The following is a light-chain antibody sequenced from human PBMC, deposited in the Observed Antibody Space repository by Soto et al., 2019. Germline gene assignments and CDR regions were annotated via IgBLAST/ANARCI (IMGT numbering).Light chain of an antibody. J-gene: IGLJ2*01. V-gene: IGLV2-8*01. CDR2: EVT. CDR3: SSFAGGGNPVL. Sequence: QSALTQPPSASGSLGQSVTISCTGTSSDVGGYNYVSWHQQHPGKAPKVMIYEVTKRPPGVPDRFSGSKSGNTASLTVSGLHAEDEAYYYCSSFAGGGNPVLLGGGTKLTVL. CDR1: SSDVGGYNY.